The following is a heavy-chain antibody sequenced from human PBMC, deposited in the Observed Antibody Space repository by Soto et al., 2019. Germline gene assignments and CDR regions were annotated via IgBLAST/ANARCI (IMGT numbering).Heavy chain of an antibody. CDR1: GFTFSSYA. J-gene: IGHJ5*02. CDR2: ISGSGGST. D-gene: IGHD3-3*01. CDR3: ANNQVYAFWSGPAGWFDP. V-gene: IGHV3-23*01. Sequence: GGSLRLTCAASGFTFSSYAMSWVRQAPGKGLESVSAISGSGGSTYYADSVKGRFTISRDNSKNTLYLQMNSLRTEDTAVYYCANNQVYAFWSGPAGWFDPWGQGTLVTVSS.